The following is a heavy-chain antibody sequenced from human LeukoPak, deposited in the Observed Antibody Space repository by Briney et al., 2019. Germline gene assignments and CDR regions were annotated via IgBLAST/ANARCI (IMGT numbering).Heavy chain of an antibody. D-gene: IGHD5/OR15-5a*01. CDR3: ARARDGQVFYYYGMDV. Sequence: GASVKVSCKASGGTFSSYAISWVRQAPGQGLEWMGGIIPIFGTANYAQKFQGRVTITADKSTSTAYMELSSLRSEDTAVYYCARARDGQVFYYYGMDVWGKGTTVTVSS. V-gene: IGHV1-69*06. CDR1: GGTFSSYA. J-gene: IGHJ6*04. CDR2: IIPIFGTA.